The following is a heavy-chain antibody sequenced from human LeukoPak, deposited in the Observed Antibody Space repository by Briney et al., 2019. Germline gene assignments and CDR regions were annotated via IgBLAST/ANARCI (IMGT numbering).Heavy chain of an antibody. CDR3: ARRGSSYISCFDP. Sequence: GEFMEISCKGSGYGITSYCIGWVRQLPGRGLGWVGIIYPGDSDTRYSPSFQGQVTISADKSISTAYLQWSSLKASDTAMYYCARRGSSYISCFDPWGQGTLVTVSS. D-gene: IGHD6-13*01. CDR2: IYPGDSDT. CDR1: GYGITSYC. V-gene: IGHV5-51*01. J-gene: IGHJ5*02.